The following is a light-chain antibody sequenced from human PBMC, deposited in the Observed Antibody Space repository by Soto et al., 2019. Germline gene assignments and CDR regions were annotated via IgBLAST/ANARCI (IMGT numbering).Light chain of an antibody. CDR2: KAS. CDR1: QSISSW. Sequence: DIQMTQSTSTLSASVGDRVTITCRASQSISSWLAWYQQKPGKAPKLLIYKASSLESGVPSRFSGSGSGTEFTLTISSLQPDDFAPYYCQQYNSYPITFGQGTRLEIK. CDR3: QQYNSYPIT. V-gene: IGKV1-5*03. J-gene: IGKJ5*01.